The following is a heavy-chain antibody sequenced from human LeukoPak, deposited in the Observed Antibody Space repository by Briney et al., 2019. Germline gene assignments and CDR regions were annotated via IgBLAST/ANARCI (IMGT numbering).Heavy chain of an antibody. CDR2: INIDGSRT. D-gene: IGHD3-10*01. V-gene: IGHV3-74*01. J-gene: IGHJ4*02. CDR1: GFTLSNYW. Sequence: GGSLRLSCADSGFTLSNYWVHWGRQAPGKGLVWVSRINIDGSRTSYADSVKGRFTISRDNAKNSLYLQMNSLRVEDTAVYYCARGPPYGSRSDYFDYWGQGTLVTVSS. CDR3: ARGPPYGSRSDYFDY.